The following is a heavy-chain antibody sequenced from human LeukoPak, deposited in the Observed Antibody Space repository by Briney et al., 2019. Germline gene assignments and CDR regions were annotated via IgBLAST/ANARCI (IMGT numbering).Heavy chain of an antibody. D-gene: IGHD2-15*01. V-gene: IGHV3-48*01. J-gene: IGHJ4*02. CDR3: ARGSVLLGSSDY. CDR1: GFTFSSYS. CDR2: ISSSSTI. Sequence: VGSLRLFCAASGFTFSSYSMNWVRQAPGKGLEWVSYISSSSTIYYADSVKGRFTISRDNAKNSLYLQMNSLRAEDTAVYYCARGSVLLGSSDYWGQGTLVTVSS.